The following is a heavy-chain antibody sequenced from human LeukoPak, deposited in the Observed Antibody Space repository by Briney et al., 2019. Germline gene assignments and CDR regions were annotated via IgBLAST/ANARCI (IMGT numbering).Heavy chain of an antibody. CDR2: ISSSSSYI. V-gene: IGHV3-21*01. Sequence: GGSLRLSCAASGFTFGSYSMNWVRQAPGKGLEWVSSISSSSSYIYYADSVKGRFTISRDNAKNSLYLQMNSLRAEDTAVYYCARGAYCTNGVCSNWFDPWGQGTLVTVSS. CDR1: GFTFGSYS. CDR3: ARGAYCTNGVCSNWFDP. D-gene: IGHD2-8*01. J-gene: IGHJ5*02.